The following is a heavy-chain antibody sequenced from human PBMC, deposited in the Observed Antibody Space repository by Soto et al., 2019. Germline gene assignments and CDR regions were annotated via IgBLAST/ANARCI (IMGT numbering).Heavy chain of an antibody. CDR2: ISWNSGSI. J-gene: IGHJ5*02. D-gene: IGHD3-10*01. CDR1: GFTFDDYA. V-gene: IGHV3-9*01. Sequence: GGSLRLSCAASGFTFDDYAMHWVRQAPGKGLEWVSGISWNSGSIGYADSVKGRFTISRDNAKNSLYLQMNSLRAEDTALYYCAKDITVRGPFFYNWFDPWGQGTLVTVSS. CDR3: AKDITVRGPFFYNWFDP.